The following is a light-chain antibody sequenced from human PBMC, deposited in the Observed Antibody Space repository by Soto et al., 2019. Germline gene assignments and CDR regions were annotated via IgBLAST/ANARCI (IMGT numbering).Light chain of an antibody. J-gene: IGKJ1*01. V-gene: IGKV3-15*01. CDR1: QCVSRI. CDR3: QQYDKCPPT. CDR2: GAS. Sequence: EIVMTQSPATLSASPGERTSPSCMASQCVSRILAWYQQKPGQAPRLLISGASTRATGIPVRFSGSGSGTEFTLTISSLQSEDFAVYYCQQYDKCPPTFGQGTKVDIK.